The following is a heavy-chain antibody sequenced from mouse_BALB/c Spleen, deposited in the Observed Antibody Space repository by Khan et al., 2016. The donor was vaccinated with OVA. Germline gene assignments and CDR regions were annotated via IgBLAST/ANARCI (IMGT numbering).Heavy chain of an antibody. CDR3: ARTARIKY. CDR1: GYSTTSGCS. CDR2: ITYSGCT. J-gene: IGHJ2*01. Sequence: EVQLQESGPGLVKPSQSLSLTCTATGYSTTSGCSWYWNRQFPGNKLEWMGNITYSGCTNYNTSLKSRISFSRDTSKNQFYLQLNSVTTEDTATYYCARTARIKYWGQGTTLTVSS. V-gene: IGHV3-1*02. D-gene: IGHD1-2*01.